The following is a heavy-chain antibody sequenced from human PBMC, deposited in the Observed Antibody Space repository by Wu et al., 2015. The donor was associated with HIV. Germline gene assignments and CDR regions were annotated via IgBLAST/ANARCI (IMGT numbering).Heavy chain of an antibody. CDR1: GGTFSKSG. J-gene: IGHJ4*02. V-gene: IGHV1-69*13. CDR2: IIPVSGPG. Sequence: VQLVQSGSEIKKPGSSVKVSCQASGGTFSKSGFAWVRQAPGQGLEWMGRIIPVSGPGDYAEKFQGRVTIIADESTSTIYMELSRLRFDDTAVYYCASAHGSGSYWVDYWGQGTLVTVSS. CDR3: ASAHGSGSYWVDY. D-gene: IGHD3-10*01.